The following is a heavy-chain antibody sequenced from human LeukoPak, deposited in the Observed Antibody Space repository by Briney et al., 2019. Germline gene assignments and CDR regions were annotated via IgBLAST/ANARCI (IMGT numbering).Heavy chain of an antibody. CDR1: GFTFSNYA. J-gene: IGHJ4*02. V-gene: IGHV3-7*01. CDR3: ARQRRYCSGDSCYQRTFDF. Sequence: GGSLRLSCVASGFTFSNYAMNWVRQAPGKGLEWVANIKQDGSEKYYVDSVKGRFTISRDNAKNSVYMQMNSLRAEDTAVYSCARQRRYCSGDSCYQRTFDFWGQGTLVTVSS. CDR2: IKQDGSEK. D-gene: IGHD2-15*01.